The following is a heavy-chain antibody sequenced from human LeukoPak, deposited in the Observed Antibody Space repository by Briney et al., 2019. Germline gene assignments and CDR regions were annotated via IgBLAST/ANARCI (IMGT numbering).Heavy chain of an antibody. J-gene: IGHJ6*03. CDR3: AKDRSYDILTGYAYMDV. D-gene: IGHD3-9*01. Sequence: GGSLRLTCAASGFTFSSYGMHWVRQAPGKGLEWVAVISYDGGNKYYADSVKGRFTISRDNSKNTLYLQMNSLRAEDTAVYYCAKDRSYDILTGYAYMDVWGKGTTVTVSS. CDR2: ISYDGGNK. CDR1: GFTFSSYG. V-gene: IGHV3-30*18.